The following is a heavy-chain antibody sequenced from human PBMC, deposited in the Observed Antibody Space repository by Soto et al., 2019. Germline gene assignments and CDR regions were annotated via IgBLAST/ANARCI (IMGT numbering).Heavy chain of an antibody. CDR3: ARDCSGGSCYRYYYYGMDV. D-gene: IGHD2-15*01. Sequence: GGSLRLSCAASGFTFGSYGMHWVRQAPGKGLEWVAVIWYDGSNKYYADSVKGRFTISRDNSKNTLYLQMNSLRAEDTAVYYCARDCSGGSCYRYYYYGMDVWGQGTTVTVSS. CDR2: IWYDGSNK. J-gene: IGHJ6*02. CDR1: GFTFGSYG. V-gene: IGHV3-33*01.